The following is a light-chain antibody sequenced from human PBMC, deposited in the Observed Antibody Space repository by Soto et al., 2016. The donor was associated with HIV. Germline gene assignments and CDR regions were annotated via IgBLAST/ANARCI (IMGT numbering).Light chain of an antibody. J-gene: IGKJ1*01. V-gene: IGKV1-33*01. CDR3: QQYYDGWT. CDR1: QDISNY. Sequence: DIQMTQSPSSLSASVGDRVTITCRASQDISNYLNWYQQKVGKAPKLLIYDASNLEPGVPSKFSGSGYGTDFTLTISSLEPEDIATYYCQQYYDGWTFGQGTKV. CDR2: DAS.